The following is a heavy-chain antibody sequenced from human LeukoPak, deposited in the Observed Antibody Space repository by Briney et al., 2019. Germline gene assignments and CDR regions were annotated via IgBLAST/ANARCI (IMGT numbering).Heavy chain of an antibody. CDR1: GFTFISYV. CDR2: ISGSGCST. Sequence: PGWSLRLSCAASGFTFISYVMSWLRQAPGKGLDGVSGISGSGCSTNHADSVKGRFTISRDNSKNTLYLQMNSLRAEDTAEYYCAKVYSSGWYWVDYWGQGTLVTVSS. V-gene: IGHV3-23*01. CDR3: AKVYSSGWYWVDY. J-gene: IGHJ4*02. D-gene: IGHD6-19*01.